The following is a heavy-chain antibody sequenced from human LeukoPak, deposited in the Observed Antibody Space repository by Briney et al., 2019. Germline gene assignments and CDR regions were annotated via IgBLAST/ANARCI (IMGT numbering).Heavy chain of an antibody. CDR1: GFTFSNYF. D-gene: IGHD3-22*01. V-gene: IGHV3-21*01. J-gene: IGHJ5*02. CDR2: ISSSSSYI. Sequence: GGSLRLSCTASGFTFSNYFMSWVRQAPGKGLEWVSSISSSSSYIYYADSVKGRFTISKDNAKNSLYLQMNSLRAEDTAVYYCARDPSYYDANWFDPWGRGTLVTVSS. CDR3: ARDPSYYDANWFDP.